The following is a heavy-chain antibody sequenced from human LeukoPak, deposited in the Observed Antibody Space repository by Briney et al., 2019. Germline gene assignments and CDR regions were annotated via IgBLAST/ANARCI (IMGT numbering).Heavy chain of an antibody. V-gene: IGHV4-59*01. CDR3: ARAITMDPYYYYCMDV. CDR1: GGSISSYY. D-gene: IGHD3-10*01. J-gene: IGHJ6*03. CDR2: IYYSGST. Sequence: SETLSLTCTVSGGSISSYYWSWTRHPHGKGLEWIGDIYYSGSTPYNPSPKSRVTISVDTSKNQFSLKLSSVTAADTAVYYCARAITMDPYYYYCMDVWGKGTTVTIS.